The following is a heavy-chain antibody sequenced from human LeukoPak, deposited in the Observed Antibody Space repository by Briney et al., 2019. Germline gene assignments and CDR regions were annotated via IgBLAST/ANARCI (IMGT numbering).Heavy chain of an antibody. J-gene: IGHJ6*02. Sequence: SQTLSLTCAVSGGSISSGGYSWSWIRQPPGKGLEWIGYIYHSGSTNYNPSLKSRVTISVDTSRNQFSLKLSSVTATDTAVYYCARHPNYYHGMDVWGQGTTVTVSS. CDR1: GGSISSGGYS. V-gene: IGHV4-30-4*07. CDR2: IYHSGST. CDR3: ARHPNYYHGMDV.